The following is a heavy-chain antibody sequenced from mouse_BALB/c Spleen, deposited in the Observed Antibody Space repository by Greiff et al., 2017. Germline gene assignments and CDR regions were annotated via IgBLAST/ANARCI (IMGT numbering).Heavy chain of an antibody. CDR1: GYSITSDYA. Sequence: EVKLLESGPGLVKPSQSLSLTCTVTGYSITSDYAWNWIRQFPGNKLEWMGYISYSGSTSYNPSLKSRISITRDTSKNQFFLQLNSVTTEDTATYYCARSTMITTNAWFAYWGQGTLVTVSA. D-gene: IGHD2-4*01. CDR2: ISYSGST. CDR3: ARSTMITTNAWFAY. V-gene: IGHV3-2*02. J-gene: IGHJ3*01.